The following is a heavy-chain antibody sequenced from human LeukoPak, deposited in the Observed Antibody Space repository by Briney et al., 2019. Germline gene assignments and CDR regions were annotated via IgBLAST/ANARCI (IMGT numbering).Heavy chain of an antibody. V-gene: IGHV3-21*01. CDR3: ARADGKRLILDCLDY. Sequence: GESLRLSCAASGFTFSSYTMSWVRQAPGKGLGWVSSISSSSSYIYYADSVKGRFTISRDNAKNSLYLQMNSLRAEDTAVYYCARADGKRLILDCLDYWGQGTLVTVSS. D-gene: IGHD3/OR15-3a*01. CDR2: ISSSSSYI. CDR1: GFTFSSYT. J-gene: IGHJ4*02.